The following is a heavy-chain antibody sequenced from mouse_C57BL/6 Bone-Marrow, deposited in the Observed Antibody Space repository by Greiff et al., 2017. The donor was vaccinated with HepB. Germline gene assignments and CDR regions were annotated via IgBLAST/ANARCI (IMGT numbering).Heavy chain of an antibody. CDR3: ARRGAY. CDR2: IYPRSGNT. V-gene: IGHV1-81*01. J-gene: IGHJ3*01. CDR1: GYNFTSYG. Sequence: QVQLQQSGAELARPGASVKLSCKASGYNFTSYGISWVKQRTGQGLEWIGEIYPRSGNTYYNEKFKGKATLTADKSSSTAYMELRSLTSEDSAVYFCARRGAYWGQGTLVTVSA.